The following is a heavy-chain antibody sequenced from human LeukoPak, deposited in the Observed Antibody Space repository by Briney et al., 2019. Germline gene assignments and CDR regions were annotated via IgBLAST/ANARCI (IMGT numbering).Heavy chain of an antibody. D-gene: IGHD5-24*01. J-gene: IGHJ4*02. CDR3: AREEMATEGFDY. CDR2: IYYRSKWYN. CDR1: GDSVSSNSAA. Sequence: SQTLSLTCAISGDSVSSNSAAWNWIRQFPSRGLEWLGRIYYRSKWYNDYAVSVKSRITINPDTSKNQFSLQLNSVTPEDTAVYYCAREEMATEGFDYWGQGTLVTVFS. V-gene: IGHV6-1*01.